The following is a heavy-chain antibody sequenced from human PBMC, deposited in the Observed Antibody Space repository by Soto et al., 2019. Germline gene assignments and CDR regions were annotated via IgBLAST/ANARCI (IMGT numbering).Heavy chain of an antibody. Sequence: GGSLRLSCAASGFTFTNYWMSWVRQAPGRGLEWVANINQDGSEDYYVDSVTGRFTISRDNAKNSLYLQMNSLRAEDTAVYYCAKNLRGYDSSGYYGDWGQGTLVTVSS. J-gene: IGHJ4*02. CDR1: GFTFTNYW. CDR3: AKNLRGYDSSGYYGD. D-gene: IGHD3-22*01. CDR2: INQDGSED. V-gene: IGHV3-7*05.